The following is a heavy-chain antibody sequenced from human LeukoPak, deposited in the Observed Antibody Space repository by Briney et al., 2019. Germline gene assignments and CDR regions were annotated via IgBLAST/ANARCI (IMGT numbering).Heavy chain of an antibody. Sequence: PGRSLRLSCAAPGFTFNNYGMHWVRQAPGKGLEGVALIWYDGTNKYYGDSVKGRFTISRDNSKNTLYLQMKSLRAEKTAIYYCARGRFGELSVATFDIGGQGTMVTVSA. CDR2: IWYDGTNK. J-gene: IGHJ3*02. V-gene: IGHV3-33*01. CDR3: ARGRFGELSVATFDI. CDR1: GFTFNNYG. D-gene: IGHD3-10*01.